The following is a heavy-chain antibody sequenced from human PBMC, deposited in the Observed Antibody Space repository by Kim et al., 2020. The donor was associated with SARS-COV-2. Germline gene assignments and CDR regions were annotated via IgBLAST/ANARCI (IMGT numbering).Heavy chain of an antibody. V-gene: IGHV3-23*03. Sequence: GGSLRLSCAASGFIFSSYAMSWVRQAPGKGLEWVSLIYSDGSYTYYADSVKGRFTMSRDNSKNTLYLQMNSLRAEDTAVYYCAKSRGSGLATGYYYGMDVWGQGTTATVSS. J-gene: IGHJ6*02. CDR2: IYSDGSYT. CDR1: GFIFSSYA. CDR3: AKSRGSGLATGYYYGMDV. D-gene: IGHD6-19*01.